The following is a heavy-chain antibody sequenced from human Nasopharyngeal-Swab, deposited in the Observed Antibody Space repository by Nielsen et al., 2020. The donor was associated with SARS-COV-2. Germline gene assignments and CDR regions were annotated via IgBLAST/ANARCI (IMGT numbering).Heavy chain of an antibody. CDR2: MNRKTGNT. J-gene: IGHJ4*02. D-gene: IGHD2-15*01. CDR1: GDTFTLYD. CDR3: ARSSYCSGASCPAGY. V-gene: IGHV1-8*01. Sequence: ASVKVSCKASGDTFTLYDVIWVRQATGQGLEWMGRMNRKTGNTGYAQKFQGRVTMTRNNSISTAYMELSSLTSEDTAVYYCARSSYCSGASCPAGYWGQGTLVTVSS.